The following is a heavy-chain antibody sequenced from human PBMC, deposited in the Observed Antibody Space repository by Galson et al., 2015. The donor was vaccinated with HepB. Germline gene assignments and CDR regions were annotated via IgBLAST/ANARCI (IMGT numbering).Heavy chain of an antibody. Sequence: SLRLSCAASGFTFSGSAIHWVRQASGKGPEWVGRIRSKASDYATAYAASLKGRFTISRDVSKNTAYLHMNSLKTEDTAVYYCLRQGDLSGYSSSWGQGTLVTVSS. J-gene: IGHJ4*02. CDR2: IRSKASDYAT. D-gene: IGHD6-13*01. CDR1: GFTFSGSA. V-gene: IGHV3-73*01. CDR3: LRQGDLSGYSSS.